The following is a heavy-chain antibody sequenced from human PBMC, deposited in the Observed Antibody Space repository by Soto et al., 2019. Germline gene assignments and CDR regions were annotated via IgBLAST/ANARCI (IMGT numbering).Heavy chain of an antibody. D-gene: IGHD3-10*01. V-gene: IGHV1-69*01. CDR2: IIPIFGTA. J-gene: IGHJ4*02. CDR1: GGTFSSYA. Sequence: QVQLVQSGAEVKKPVSSVKVSCTASGGTFSSYAISWVRQAPGQGLEWMGGIIPIFGTANYAQKFQGRVTISADESTSTAYMELSSLRSEDTAVYYCARGAGMITMLRGPIGDYWGQGTLVTVSS. CDR3: ARGAGMITMLRGPIGDY.